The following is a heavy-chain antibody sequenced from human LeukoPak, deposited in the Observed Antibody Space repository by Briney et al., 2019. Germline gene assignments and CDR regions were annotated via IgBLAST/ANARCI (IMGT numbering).Heavy chain of an antibody. Sequence: PGGSLRLSCAGSGFTFSSYWMHWVRQAPGKGVVWVSRINSDGSSTSYADSVKGRFTISRDNAKNTLYLQMNSLRAEDTAVYYCVRFSSVNFDYWGQGTLVTVSS. CDR3: VRFSSVNFDY. CDR2: INSDGSST. CDR1: GFTFSSYW. D-gene: IGHD3-22*01. J-gene: IGHJ4*02. V-gene: IGHV3-74*01.